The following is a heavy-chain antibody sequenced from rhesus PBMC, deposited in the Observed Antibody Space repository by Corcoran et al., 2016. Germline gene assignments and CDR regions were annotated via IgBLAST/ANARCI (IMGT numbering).Heavy chain of an antibody. D-gene: IGHD6-25*01. CDR1: GGSISSSY. CDR3: ARTKTGYSGSFHFDY. CDR2: IYGSGSSS. J-gene: IGHJ4*01. V-gene: IGHV4-169*01. Sequence: QLQLQESGPGLVKPSETLSVTCAVSGGSISSSYWSWIRQAPGKGLVWIGYIYGSGSSSNYNPSLKSRVHLSVDTSKNQLSLKLSSVAAADTAVYYCARTKTGYSGSFHFDYWGQGVLVTVSS.